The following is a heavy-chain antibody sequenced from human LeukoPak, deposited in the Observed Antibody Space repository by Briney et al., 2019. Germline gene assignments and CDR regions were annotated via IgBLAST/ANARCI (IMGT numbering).Heavy chain of an antibody. V-gene: IGHV3-23*01. Sequence: GGSLRLSCAASGFTFSSYAMSWVRQAPGKGLEWVSAISGSGGSTYSADSVKGRFTISRDNSKNTLYLQMNSLRAEDTAVYYCARDHYFYYMDAWGKGTTVTVSS. CDR2: ISGSGGST. CDR3: ARDHYFYYMDA. J-gene: IGHJ6*03. CDR1: GFTFSSYA.